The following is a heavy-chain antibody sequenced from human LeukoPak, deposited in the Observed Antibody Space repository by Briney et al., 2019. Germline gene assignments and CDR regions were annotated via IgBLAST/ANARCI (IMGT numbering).Heavy chain of an antibody. Sequence: GGSLRLSCAASGFTFSSYAMSWVRQPPGKGLEWVSTINANSGTTSYAASVRGRFTISRDNSKNTLYLQVNTLRADDTATYYCAKPVSGGLAVTADWFHPWGQGTLVVVSS. V-gene: IGHV3-23*01. D-gene: IGHD6-19*01. CDR1: GFTFSSYA. J-gene: IGHJ5*01. CDR3: AKPVSGGLAVTADWFHP. CDR2: INANSGTT.